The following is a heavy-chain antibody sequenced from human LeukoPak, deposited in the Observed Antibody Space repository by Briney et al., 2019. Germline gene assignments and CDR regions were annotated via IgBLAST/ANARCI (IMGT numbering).Heavy chain of an antibody. D-gene: IGHD6-13*01. CDR3: ARDGFVGAADY. CDR2: IKQDGSEK. Sequence: PGGSLRLSCAASEFIFSGYWMNWFRQAPGKGLEWVANIKQDGSEKQYVDSVRGRFTISRDNAKNSLYLQMNSLRVEDTAVYYCARDGFVGAADYWGQGTLVTVSS. V-gene: IGHV3-7*01. J-gene: IGHJ4*02. CDR1: EFIFSGYW.